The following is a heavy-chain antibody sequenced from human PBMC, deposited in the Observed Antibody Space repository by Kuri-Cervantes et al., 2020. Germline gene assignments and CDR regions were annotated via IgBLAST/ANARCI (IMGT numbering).Heavy chain of an antibody. Sequence: GGSLRLSCAASGFTFDDYGMSWVRQVPGKGLEWVSGINWNGGSTGYADSVKGRFTISRDNAKNSLYLQMNSLRVEGTAVYYCARDRGYSGYGTDYWGQGTLITVSS. D-gene: IGHD5-12*01. CDR3: ARDRGYSGYGTDY. V-gene: IGHV3-20*04. CDR2: INWNGGST. J-gene: IGHJ4*02. CDR1: GFTFDDYG.